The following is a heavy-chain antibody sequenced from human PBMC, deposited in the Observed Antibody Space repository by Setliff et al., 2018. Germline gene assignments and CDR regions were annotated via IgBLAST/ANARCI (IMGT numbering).Heavy chain of an antibody. V-gene: IGHV1-18*01. CDR3: VRDRAAIVVGPPTAAFDI. CDR2: ISGYNGYT. CDR1: GYTFAKYG. Sequence: GASVKVSCKAFGYTFAKYGTRWVRQAPGQGLEWMGWISGYNGYTVYAQKLQGRVTLTTDTSTGTAYMEVRSLRSDDTAQYYCVRDRAAIVVGPPTAAFDIWGQGTMVTVSS. D-gene: IGHD2-2*01. J-gene: IGHJ3*02.